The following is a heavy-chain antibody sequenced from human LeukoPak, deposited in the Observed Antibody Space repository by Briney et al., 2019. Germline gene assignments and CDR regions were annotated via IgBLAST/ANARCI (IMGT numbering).Heavy chain of an antibody. Sequence: GRSLRLSCAASGFTFSRHGMHWVRQAPGKGLEWVAVIWYDGSNENYADSVKGRFTISRDNSKNTLYLQMNSLRAEDTAVYYCAREDMTTVTTRWAFDIWGQGSMVTVSS. D-gene: IGHD4-17*01. J-gene: IGHJ3*02. V-gene: IGHV3-33*01. CDR3: AREDMTTVTTRWAFDI. CDR1: GFTFSRHG. CDR2: IWYDGSNE.